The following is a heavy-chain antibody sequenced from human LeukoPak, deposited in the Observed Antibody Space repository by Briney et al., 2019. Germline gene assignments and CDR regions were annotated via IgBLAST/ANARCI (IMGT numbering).Heavy chain of an antibody. V-gene: IGHV4-34*01. J-gene: IGHJ5*02. CDR2: INNSGST. Sequence: SETLSLTCAVYGGSFSGYYWSWIRQPPGKGLEWIGEINNSGSTNYNPSLKSRVTISVDTSKNQFSLKLSSVTAADTAVYYCARGDYVWGSYRVRVNWFDPWGQGTLVTVSS. D-gene: IGHD3-16*02. CDR1: GGSFSGYY. CDR3: ARGDYVWGSYRVRVNWFDP.